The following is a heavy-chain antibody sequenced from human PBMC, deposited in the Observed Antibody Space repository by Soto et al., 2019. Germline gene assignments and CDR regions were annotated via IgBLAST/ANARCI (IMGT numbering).Heavy chain of an antibody. Sequence: ETLSLTCTVSGGSMSSHYWTWLRQPPGKGLEWIGYISYSGSSYYNPSLKSRVTTSADTSRNQFSLRLTSVIAADTAVYFCARADPDASVGFWGQGTLVTVSS. J-gene: IGHJ4*02. CDR2: ISYSGSS. V-gene: IGHV4-59*11. D-gene: IGHD3-16*01. CDR3: ARADPDASVGF. CDR1: GGSMSSHY.